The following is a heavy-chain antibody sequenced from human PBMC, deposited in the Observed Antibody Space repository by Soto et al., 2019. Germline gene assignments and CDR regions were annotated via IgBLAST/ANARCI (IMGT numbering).Heavy chain of an antibody. CDR3: ARTHSVVAATLFPRWFDP. CDR2: INHSGST. D-gene: IGHD2-15*01. CDR1: GGSFSGYY. V-gene: IGHV4-34*01. Sequence: SETLSLTCAVYGGSFSGYYWSWIRQPPGKGLEWIGEINHSGSTNYNPSLQSRVTISVDTSKNQFSLKLSSVTAADTAVYYCARTHSVVAATLFPRWFDPWGQGTLVTVSS. J-gene: IGHJ5*02.